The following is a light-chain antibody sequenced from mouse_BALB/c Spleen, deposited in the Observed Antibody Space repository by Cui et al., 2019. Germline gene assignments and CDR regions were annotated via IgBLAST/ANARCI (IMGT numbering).Light chain of an antibody. CDR2: STS. CDR3: HQYHRSPYT. CDR1: SSVSSSY. Sequence: QIVLTQSPAIMSASLGERVTMTCTASSSVSSSYLHWYQQKPGSSPKLWIYSTSNLASGVPARFSGSGSGTSYSLTISSMEAEDAATYYCHQYHRSPYTCGGGTKLEIK. V-gene: IGKV4-74*01. J-gene: IGKJ2*01.